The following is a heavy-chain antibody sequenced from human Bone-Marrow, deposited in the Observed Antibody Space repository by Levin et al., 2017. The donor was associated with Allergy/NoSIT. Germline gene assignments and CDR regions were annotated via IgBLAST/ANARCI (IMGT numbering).Heavy chain of an antibody. CDR2: ISWNSVTI. J-gene: IGHJ4*02. V-gene: IGHV3-9*01. CDR1: GFIFDDYA. D-gene: IGHD6-13*01. Sequence: SWAASGFIFDDYAMHWVRQAPGKGLEWVSGISWNSVTIDYADSVKGRFTISRDNAKNSLYLQMNSLRAEDTALYYCTKDRDSLIGSAGYFDFWGQGTLVTVSS. CDR3: TKDRDSLIGSAGYFDF.